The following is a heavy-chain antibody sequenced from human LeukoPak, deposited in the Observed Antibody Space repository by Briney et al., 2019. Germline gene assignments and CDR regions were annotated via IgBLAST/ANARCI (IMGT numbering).Heavy chain of an antibody. D-gene: IGHD3-9*01. CDR2: ISGRDDST. V-gene: IGHV3-23*01. CDR3: AKWGDYDILTGYYDPDY. J-gene: IGHJ4*02. CDR1: GFTVTNYA. Sequence: GGSLRLSCAASGFTVTNYAMYWVRQAPGKGLEWVSAISGRDDSTYYADSVKGRFTISRDTTKNTLFLQMNSLRAEDTAVYYCAKWGDYDILTGYYDPDYWGQGTLVTVSS.